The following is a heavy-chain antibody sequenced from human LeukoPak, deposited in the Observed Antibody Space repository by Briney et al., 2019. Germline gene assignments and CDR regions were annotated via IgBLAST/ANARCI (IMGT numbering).Heavy chain of an antibody. CDR1: GFSFNIAA. V-gene: IGHV3-23*01. Sequence: GGSLRLSCAASGFSFNIAAMTWVRQAPGKGLEWVSLISSTGANSYYADSVKGRSTISRDNSKNTLYLQMNSLRAEDTAIYYCAKDMQGSYWGQGTLVTVSS. D-gene: IGHD2-2*01. CDR3: AKDMQGSY. CDR2: ISSTGANS. J-gene: IGHJ4*02.